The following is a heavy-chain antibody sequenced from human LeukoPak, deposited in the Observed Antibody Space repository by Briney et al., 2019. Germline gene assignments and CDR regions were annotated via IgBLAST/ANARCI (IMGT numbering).Heavy chain of an antibody. Sequence: GGSLRLSCAASGFTFSSYWMHWVRQAPGKGLVWVSRINSDGSSTSYADSVKGRFTISRDNSKNTLYLQMNSLRAEDTAVYYCARACVARSTTTDLDYWGQGTLVTVSS. V-gene: IGHV3-74*01. J-gene: IGHJ4*02. CDR2: INSDGSST. CDR1: GFTFSSYW. CDR3: ARACVARSTTTDLDY. D-gene: IGHD4-11*01.